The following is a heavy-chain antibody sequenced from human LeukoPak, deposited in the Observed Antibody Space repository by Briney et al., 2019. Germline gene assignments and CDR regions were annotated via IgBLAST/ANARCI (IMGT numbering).Heavy chain of an antibody. CDR2: ISGSSSHR. J-gene: IGHJ4*02. CDR1: GFSLSDYD. D-gene: IGHD6-25*01. V-gene: IGHV3-21*06. CDR3: ARAFPPLRTSAAGDY. Sequence: GGSLRLSCTASGFSLSDYDMNWVRQAPGKGLEWVSPISGSSSHRYYADSAKGRFTISRDNAKNSLYLQMNSLRAEDTAVYYCARAFPPLRTSAAGDYWGQGTLVTVSS.